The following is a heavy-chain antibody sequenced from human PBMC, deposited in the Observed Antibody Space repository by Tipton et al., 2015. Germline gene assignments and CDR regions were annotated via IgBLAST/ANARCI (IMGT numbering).Heavy chain of an antibody. D-gene: IGHD2-21*02. CDR2: IYPGDSHT. Sequence: KGLEWMGIIYPGDSHTRYNPSFQGQVTISADKSISTAYLQWSSLRASDSAMFYCARQRDDYFDLWGQGTLVTVSA. J-gene: IGHJ4*02. V-gene: IGHV5-51*01. CDR3: ARQRDDYFDL.